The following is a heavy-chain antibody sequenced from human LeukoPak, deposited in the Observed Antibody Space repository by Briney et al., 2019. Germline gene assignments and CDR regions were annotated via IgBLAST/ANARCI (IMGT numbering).Heavy chain of an antibody. CDR3: ARGGVYYDSSGYYQGLGY. CDR2: INPNSGGT. J-gene: IGHJ4*02. D-gene: IGHD3-22*01. CDR1: GYTFTGYY. V-gene: IGHV1-2*02. Sequence: EASVKVSCKASGYTFTGYYMHWVRQAPGQGLEWMGWINPNSGGTSYAQKFQGRVTMTRDTSISTAYMELSRLRSDDTAVYYCARGGVYYDSSGYYQGLGYWGQGTLVTVSS.